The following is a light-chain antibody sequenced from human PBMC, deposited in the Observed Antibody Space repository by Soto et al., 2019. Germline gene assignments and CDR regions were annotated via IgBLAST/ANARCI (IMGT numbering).Light chain of an antibody. V-gene: IGKV3-20*01. J-gene: IGKJ2*01. Sequence: EIVLTQSPGTLSLSPGERATLSCRASQSVSSSYLAWYQQKPGPAPRLLIYGASSRATGLPDRFSGSGSGTDFTLTISRLEPEDLAVYYCQQYGSSPYTFGQGTKLEIK. CDR3: QQYGSSPYT. CDR1: QSVSSSY. CDR2: GAS.